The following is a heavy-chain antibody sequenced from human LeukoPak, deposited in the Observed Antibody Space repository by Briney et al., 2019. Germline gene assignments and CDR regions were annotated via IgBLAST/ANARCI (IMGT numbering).Heavy chain of an antibody. Sequence: PSETLSLTCAVYGGTFSRYYWCWIRQPPGKGLEWIGEIYRSGSTNYNPSLKSRVTILVHTSKNQFSLKLSDAHLADTAVYYCARVGYRRYMDVWGKGTTVTVSS. CDR1: GGTFSRYY. D-gene: IGHD2-2*02. CDR2: IYRSGST. J-gene: IGHJ6*03. CDR3: ARVGYRRYMDV. V-gene: IGHV4-34*01.